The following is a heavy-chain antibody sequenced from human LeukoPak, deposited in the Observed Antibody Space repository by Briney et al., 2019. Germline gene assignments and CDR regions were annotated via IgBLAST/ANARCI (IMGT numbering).Heavy chain of an antibody. Sequence: GGSLRLSCAASGFSISAYAMHWVRQAPGKGLEWVTVISYDGSEKYYADSVKGRFTISRDNSKNTLYLQMNSLRAEDTAVYYCAKDQVAAPGDYGMDVWGQGTTVTVSS. CDR1: GFSISAYA. V-gene: IGHV3-30*04. D-gene: IGHD6-19*01. CDR3: AKDQVAAPGDYGMDV. CDR2: ISYDGSEK. J-gene: IGHJ6*02.